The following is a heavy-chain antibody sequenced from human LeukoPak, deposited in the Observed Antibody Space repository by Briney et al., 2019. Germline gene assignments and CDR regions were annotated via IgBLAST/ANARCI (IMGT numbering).Heavy chain of an antibody. CDR3: AGRPDTAIVPIFDY. CDR1: GYTFTSYG. Sequence: ASVKVSCKASGYTFTSYGISWVRQAPGRRLEWMGWINPNTGGTNYAQKFQGRVTMTGDTSISTAYMELSRLSSDDTAVYYCAGRPDTAIVPIFDYWGQGTLVTVSS. CDR2: INPNTGGT. D-gene: IGHD5-18*01. J-gene: IGHJ4*02. V-gene: IGHV1-2*02.